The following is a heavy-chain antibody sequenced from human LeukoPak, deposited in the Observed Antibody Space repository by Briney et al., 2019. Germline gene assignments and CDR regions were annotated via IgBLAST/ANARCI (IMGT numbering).Heavy chain of an antibody. D-gene: IGHD3-22*01. J-gene: IGHJ3*02. Sequence: GGSLRLSCAASGFTFSSYAMSWVRQAPGKGLEWVSAISGSGGSTYYADSVKGRFTISRDNSKNTLYLQMNSLRAEDTAVYYCARDRRYYDSSGPGAFDIWGQGTMVTVSS. CDR1: GFTFSSYA. CDR2: ISGSGGST. V-gene: IGHV3-23*01. CDR3: ARDRRYYDSSGPGAFDI.